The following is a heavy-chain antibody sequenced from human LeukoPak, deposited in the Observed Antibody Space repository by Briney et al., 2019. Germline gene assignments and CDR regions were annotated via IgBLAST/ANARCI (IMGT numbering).Heavy chain of an antibody. CDR3: ASGAISDYYYMDV. Sequence: SVKVPCKASGGTFSSYAISWVRQAPGQRLEWMGGIIPIFGTANYAQKFQGRVTITTDESTSTAYMELSSLRSEDTAVYYCASGAISDYYYMDVWGKGTTVTVSS. CDR1: GGTFSSYA. D-gene: IGHD2-21*01. V-gene: IGHV1-69*05. CDR2: IIPIFGTA. J-gene: IGHJ6*03.